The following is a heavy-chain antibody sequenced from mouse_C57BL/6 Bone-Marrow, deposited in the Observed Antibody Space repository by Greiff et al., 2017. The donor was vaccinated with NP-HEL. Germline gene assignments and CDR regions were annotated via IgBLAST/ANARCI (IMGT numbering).Heavy chain of an antibody. CDR1: GYTFTSYW. Sequence: VQLQQSGAELVRPGSSVKLSCKASGYTFTSYWMDWVKQRPGQGLEWIGNIYPSDSETHYNQKFKDKATLTVDKSSSTAYMQLSSLTSEDSAVYYCARGAITTVAPAWFAYWGQGTLVTVSA. V-gene: IGHV1-61*01. CDR2: IYPSDSET. J-gene: IGHJ3*01. D-gene: IGHD1-1*01. CDR3: ARGAITTVAPAWFAY.